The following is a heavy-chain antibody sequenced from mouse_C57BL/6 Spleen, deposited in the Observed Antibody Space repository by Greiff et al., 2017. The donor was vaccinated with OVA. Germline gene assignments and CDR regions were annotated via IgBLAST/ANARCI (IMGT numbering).Heavy chain of an antibody. CDR2: IDPHRVGT. V-gene: IGHV1-72*01. CDR1: GYTFPSYW. D-gene: IGHD2-4*01. Sequence: VKLQESGAELVKPGASVKLSCQASGYTFPSYWMHWVKQRPGRGLAWIGSIDPHRVGTKYNEKFKSKATLTVAKPSSTADMQLSSRTSGDAAVYYCARGDDYGFAYWGQGTLVTGSA. CDR3: ARGDDYGFAY. J-gene: IGHJ3*01.